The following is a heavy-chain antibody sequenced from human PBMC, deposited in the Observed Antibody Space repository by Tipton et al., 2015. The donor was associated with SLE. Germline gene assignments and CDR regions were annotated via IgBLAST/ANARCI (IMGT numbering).Heavy chain of an antibody. CDR2: IWDDGSNK. Sequence: SLRLSCTVSGFTFSSYGMHWVRQAPGKGLEWVAVIWDDGSNKYYADSVKGRFTISRDNSKNTLYLQMNSLRVEDTAMYYCAKDGGASSDYFDYWGQGTLVTVSS. J-gene: IGHJ4*02. V-gene: IGHV3-30*18. CDR1: GFTFSSYG. D-gene: IGHD3-22*01. CDR3: AKDGGASSDYFDY.